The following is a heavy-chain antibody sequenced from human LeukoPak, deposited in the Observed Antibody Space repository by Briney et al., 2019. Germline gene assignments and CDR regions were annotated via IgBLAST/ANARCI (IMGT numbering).Heavy chain of an antibody. V-gene: IGHV3-7*01. CDR2: IKQDGSEK. D-gene: IGHD3-22*01. J-gene: IGHJ4*02. Sequence: GGSLRLSCAASGFTFSSYWMSWVRQAPGKGLEWVANIKQDGSEKYYVDSVKGRFTISRDNAKNSLYLQMNSLRAEDTAVYYCSGDSSGYYEGTFDYWGQGTLVTVSS. CDR1: GFTFSSYW. CDR3: SGDSSGYYEGTFDY.